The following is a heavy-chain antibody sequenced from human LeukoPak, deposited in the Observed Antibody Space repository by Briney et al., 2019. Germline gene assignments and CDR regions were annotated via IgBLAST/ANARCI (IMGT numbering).Heavy chain of an antibody. Sequence: GGSLRLSCAASGFTVSSYYMTWVRQAPGKGLEWGSVIYSGGSTYYADSMKGRFAISRDSSKNTLFLQMNSLRAEDTAVYYCARSYSNHLFGMDVWGQGTTVTVS. CDR2: IYSGGST. V-gene: IGHV3-66*01. CDR1: GFTVSSYY. J-gene: IGHJ6*02. CDR3: ARSYSNHLFGMDV. D-gene: IGHD4-11*01.